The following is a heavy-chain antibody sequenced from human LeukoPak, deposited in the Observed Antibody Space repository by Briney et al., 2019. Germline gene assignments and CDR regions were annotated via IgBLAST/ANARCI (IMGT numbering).Heavy chain of an antibody. CDR1: AFTFSSYS. D-gene: IGHD4-17*01. CDR2: ISSSSSYI. Sequence: KPGGSLRLSCADSAFTFSSYSMNWVRQAPGKGLEWVSSISSSSSYIYYADSVKGRFTISRDNAKNSLYLQMNSLRAEDTAVYYCARTVRSQFDYWGQGTLVTVSS. V-gene: IGHV3-21*01. CDR3: ARTVRSQFDY. J-gene: IGHJ4*02.